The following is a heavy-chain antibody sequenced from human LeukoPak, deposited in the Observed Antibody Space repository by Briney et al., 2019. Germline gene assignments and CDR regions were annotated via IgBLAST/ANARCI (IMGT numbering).Heavy chain of an antibody. CDR2: ISGSGGST. CDR3: AKDRTDVVVVAASSDAFDI. D-gene: IGHD2-15*01. V-gene: IGHV3-23*01. CDR1: GFTFSSYA. Sequence: GGSLRLSCAASGFTFSSYAMSWVRQAPGKGLEWVSAISGSGGSTYYADSVKGRFTIPRDNSKNTLYLQMNSLRAEDTAVYYCAKDRTDVVVVAASSDAFDIWGQGTMVTVSS. J-gene: IGHJ3*02.